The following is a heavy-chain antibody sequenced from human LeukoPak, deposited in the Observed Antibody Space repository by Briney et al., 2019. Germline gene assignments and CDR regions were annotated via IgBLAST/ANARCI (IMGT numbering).Heavy chain of an antibody. D-gene: IGHD3-10*01. CDR1: GDSISSYY. CDR2: IYYSGST. CDR3: ARWRSYYYGSGNYNWFDP. J-gene: IGHJ5*02. V-gene: IGHV4-59*12. Sequence: SETLSLTCTVSGDSISSYYWSWIRQPPGKGLEWIGYIYYSGSTNYNPSLKSRVTISVDTSKNQFSLKLSSVTAADTAVYYCARWRSYYYGSGNYNWFDPWGQGTLVTVSS.